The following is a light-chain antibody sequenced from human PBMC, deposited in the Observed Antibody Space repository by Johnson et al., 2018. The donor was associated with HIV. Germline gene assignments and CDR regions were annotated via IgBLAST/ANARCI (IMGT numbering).Light chain of an antibody. CDR3: GTWDGSLSAGAV. Sequence: VLTQPPSVSVSLGQMARITCSGEALPKKYAYWYQQKPGQFPVLVIYKDSERPSGIPDRFSGSKSGTSATLGITGLQTGDEADYYCGTWDGSLSAGAVFGAGTQVTVL. CDR2: KDS. J-gene: IGLJ1*01. V-gene: IGLV3-16*01. CDR1: ALPKKY.